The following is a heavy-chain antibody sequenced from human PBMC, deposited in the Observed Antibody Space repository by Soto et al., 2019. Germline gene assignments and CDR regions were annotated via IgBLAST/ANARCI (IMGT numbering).Heavy chain of an antibody. CDR3: AIYIVTADRNNLLSP. Sequence: SETMSITEGRSGGTVATSHWWSWVRQSPGRGLEWIGNVYHTGDTNFNPSLQSRVTFSVDKSNNQFSLRLTSVTAADTAVYFCAIYIVTADRNNLLSPRGRGS. CDR1: GGTVATSHW. V-gene: IGHV4-4*02. CDR2: VYHTGDT. J-gene: IGHJ2*01. D-gene: IGHD3-16*02.